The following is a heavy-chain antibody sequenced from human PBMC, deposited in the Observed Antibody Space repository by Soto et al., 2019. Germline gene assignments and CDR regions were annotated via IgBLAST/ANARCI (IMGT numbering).Heavy chain of an antibody. CDR2: INHSGST. J-gene: IGHJ6*02. Sequence: QVQLQQWGAGLSKPSETLSLTCAVYGGSFSGYYWSWIRQPPGKGLEWIGEINHSGSTNYNPSLKSRVTISVDTSKNQFSLKLSSVTAADTAVYYCAKRYYYGMDVWGQGTTVTVSS. CDR3: AKRYYYGMDV. CDR1: GGSFSGYY. V-gene: IGHV4-34*01.